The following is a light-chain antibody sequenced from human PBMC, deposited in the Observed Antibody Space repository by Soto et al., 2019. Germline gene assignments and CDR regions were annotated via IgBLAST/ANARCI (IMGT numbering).Light chain of an antibody. V-gene: IGKV1-39*01. Sequence: IQMTQFPSSLSASVGDRVTITCRAGQTVIRYLNWYQQKPGRAPNLLIYAVSNLQSGVPSRFSGNGSGTEFTLTISDLQPEDFATYYCQQSYSTLFTFGPGTKVEIK. CDR1: QTVIRY. CDR2: AVS. J-gene: IGKJ3*01. CDR3: QQSYSTLFT.